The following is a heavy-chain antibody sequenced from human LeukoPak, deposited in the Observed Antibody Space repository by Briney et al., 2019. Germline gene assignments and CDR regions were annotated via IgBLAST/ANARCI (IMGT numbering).Heavy chain of an antibody. CDR2: ICSSCSTI. D-gene: IGHD6-13*01. J-gene: IGHJ3*02. CDR1: RCTFSDYY. Sequence: GGSLRLSCAASRCTFSDYYMSWIRQAPGKELEWVSYICSSCSTIFHPYSVKGRFTISRDNAKNSLYLQMNSLRGEDTAVDYCARAPGYSSSWYLLSDGFDIWGQGTMVTVPS. V-gene: IGHV3-11*01. CDR3: ARAPGYSSSWYLLSDGFDI.